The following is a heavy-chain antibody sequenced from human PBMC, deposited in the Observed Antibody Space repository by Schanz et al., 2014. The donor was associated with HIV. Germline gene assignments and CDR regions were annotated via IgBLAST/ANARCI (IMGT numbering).Heavy chain of an antibody. CDR2: IWYDGTTK. J-gene: IGHJ4*02. V-gene: IGHV3-33*06. Sequence: QVHLVESGGGVVQPGRSLRLSCAASGFSFNSYGMHWVRQAPGKGLEWVAVIWYDGTTKYYGDSVKGRFTISRDNSKNTLYLHMDSVRAEDTAVYYCAKPEYDSRGNSQSHFDYWGQGTLVTVSA. CDR1: GFSFNSYG. D-gene: IGHD3-22*01. CDR3: AKPEYDSRGNSQSHFDY.